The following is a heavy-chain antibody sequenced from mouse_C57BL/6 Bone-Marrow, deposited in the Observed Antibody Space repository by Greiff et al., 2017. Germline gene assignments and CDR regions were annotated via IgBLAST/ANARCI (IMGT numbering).Heavy chain of an antibody. CDR2: ISSGGSYT. Sequence: EVHLVASGGDLVKPGGSLKLSCAASGFTFSSYGMSWVRQTPDKRLEWVATISSGGSYTYYQDSVKGRFTISRDNAKNTLYLQMSSLTSEDTAMYYGARHVTSPLYYFDYWGQGTTLTVSS. J-gene: IGHJ2*01. CDR1: GFTFSSYG. V-gene: IGHV5-6*01. CDR3: ARHVTSPLYYFDY. D-gene: IGHD2-12*01.